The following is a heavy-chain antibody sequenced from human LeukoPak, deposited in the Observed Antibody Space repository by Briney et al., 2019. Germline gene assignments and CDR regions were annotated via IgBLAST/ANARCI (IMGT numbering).Heavy chain of an antibody. D-gene: IGHD4-17*01. CDR3: ARDSTAPDDYGGFDP. Sequence: GGSLRLSCAASGFTFSNAWMSWVRQAPGKGLEWVANIKQDGSEKYYVDSVKGRFTISRDNAKNSLYLQMNSLRAEDTAVYYCARDSTAPDDYGGFDPWGQGTLVTVSS. CDR1: GFTFSNAW. V-gene: IGHV3-7*01. CDR2: IKQDGSEK. J-gene: IGHJ5*02.